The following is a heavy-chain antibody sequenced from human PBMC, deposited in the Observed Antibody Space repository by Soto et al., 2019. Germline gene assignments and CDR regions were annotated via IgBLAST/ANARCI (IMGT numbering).Heavy chain of an antibody. CDR2: IYYKGGT. Sequence: SETLSLPCTVSGGSISSYYWSWIRQPPGKGREWIGYIYYKGGTKYKPSLKSRVTISADTSKNQFSLKLSSVTAADTAVYYCARGNGSLACAFDIWGQGTMVTVSS. V-gene: IGHV4-59*12. CDR1: GGSISSYY. J-gene: IGHJ3*02. CDR3: ARGNGSLACAFDI. D-gene: IGHD2-8*01.